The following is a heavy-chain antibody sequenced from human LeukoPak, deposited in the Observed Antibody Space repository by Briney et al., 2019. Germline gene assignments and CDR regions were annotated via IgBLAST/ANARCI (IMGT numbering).Heavy chain of an antibody. D-gene: IGHD3-10*01. V-gene: IGHV1-69*13. Sequence: SVKVSCKASGGTFSSYAISWVRQAPGQGLEWMGGIIPIFGTANYAQKFQGRVTITADESTSTAYMELSRLRSDDTAVYYCARDSYGSGSYYYYYYYMDVWGKGTTVTVSS. CDR2: IIPIFGTA. J-gene: IGHJ6*03. CDR1: GGTFSSYA. CDR3: ARDSYGSGSYYYYYYYMDV.